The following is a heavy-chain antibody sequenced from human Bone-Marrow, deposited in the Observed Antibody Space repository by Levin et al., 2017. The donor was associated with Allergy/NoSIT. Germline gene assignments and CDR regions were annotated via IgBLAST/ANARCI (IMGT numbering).Heavy chain of an antibody. V-gene: IGHV3-66*02. CDR2: MYSGGAK. Sequence: GGSLRLSCAASGFTVSSQYMSWVRQAPGKALEWVSLMYSGGAKYYADSVQGRFTISRDNSKTILYLQMNSLRPDDTAVYYCARSHYDILTSYMDVWGKGTTVTVSS. D-gene: IGHD3-9*01. CDR3: ARSHYDILTSYMDV. CDR1: GFTVSSQY. J-gene: IGHJ6*03.